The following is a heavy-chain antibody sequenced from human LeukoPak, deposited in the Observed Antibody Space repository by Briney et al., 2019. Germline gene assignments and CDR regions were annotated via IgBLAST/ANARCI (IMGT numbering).Heavy chain of an antibody. Sequence: AGGSLRLSCAASGFTVSSNYMSWVRQAPGKGLEWVSVIYSGGSTYYADSVKGRFTISRDYSKNTLSLQMNSMSAEDTAVYYCARELPSAYYMDVWGKGTTVTVSS. J-gene: IGHJ6*03. CDR1: GFTVSSNY. D-gene: IGHD2-2*01. CDR2: IYSGGST. CDR3: ARELPSAYYMDV. V-gene: IGHV3-53*01.